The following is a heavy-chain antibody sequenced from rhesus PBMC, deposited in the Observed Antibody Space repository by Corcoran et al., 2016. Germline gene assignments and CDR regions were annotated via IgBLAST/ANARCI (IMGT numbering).Heavy chain of an antibody. Sequence: QVQLQESGPGLVKPSETLSLTCAVSGGSFSGYYWGWIRQPPGKGLEWIGYISGSSGSNDYNPSLKSRVTISTDTSKNQFSPKLTSVTAADTAVYYCARDLNSWNYVGVDCWGQGVLVTVSS. CDR1: GGSFSGYY. J-gene: IGHJ4*01. CDR2: ISGSSGSN. CDR3: ARDLNSWNYVGVDC. V-gene: IGHV4-165*01. D-gene: IGHD1-1*01.